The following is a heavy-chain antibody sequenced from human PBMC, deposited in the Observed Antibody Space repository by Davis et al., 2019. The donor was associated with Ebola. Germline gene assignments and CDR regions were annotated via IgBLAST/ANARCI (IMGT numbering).Heavy chain of an antibody. CDR3: AWSGYRPY. D-gene: IGHD3-3*01. Sequence: PGGSLRLSCVASGFSFSNFEMNWARQAPGKGLEWVSYISTTGRVISYADSVKGRFTISRDNAKNSLYLQMNSLRAEDTAVYYCAWSGYRPYWGQGTLVTVSS. CDR1: GFSFSNFE. V-gene: IGHV3-48*03. J-gene: IGHJ4*02. CDR2: ISTTGRVI.